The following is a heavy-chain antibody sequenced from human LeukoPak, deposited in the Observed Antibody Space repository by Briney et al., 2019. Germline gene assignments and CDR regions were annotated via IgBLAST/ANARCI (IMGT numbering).Heavy chain of an antibody. V-gene: IGHV4-39*01. CDR3: ARHVYDFWSGYSTSGAFDI. D-gene: IGHD3-3*01. CDR2: IYYSGST. CDR1: GGSISSSSYY. J-gene: IGHJ3*02. Sequence: SETLSLTCTASGGSISSSSYYWGWIRQPPGKWLEWIGSIYYSGSTYYNPSLKSRVTISVDTSKHQFSLKLSSVTAADTAVYYCARHVYDFWSGYSTSGAFDIWGQGTMVPVSS.